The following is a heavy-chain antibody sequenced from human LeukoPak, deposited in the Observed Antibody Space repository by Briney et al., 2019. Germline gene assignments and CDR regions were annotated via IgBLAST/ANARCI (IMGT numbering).Heavy chain of an antibody. CDR2: ISGSGGST. V-gene: IGHV3-23*01. CDR3: AKSVYYDSSGYYPNHEYFQH. CDR1: GFTFSSYA. J-gene: IGHJ1*01. Sequence: GGSLRLSCAASGFTFSSYAMSWVRQAPGKGLEWVSAISGSGGSTYYADSVKGRFTISRDNSKNTLYLQMNSLRAEDTAVYYCAKSVYYDSSGYYPNHEYFQHWGQGTLVTVSS. D-gene: IGHD3-22*01.